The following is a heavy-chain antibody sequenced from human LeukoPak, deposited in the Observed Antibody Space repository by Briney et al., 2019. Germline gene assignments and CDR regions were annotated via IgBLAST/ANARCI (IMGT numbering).Heavy chain of an antibody. CDR1: GFTVSTNY. V-gene: IGHV3-66*01. CDR2: IYSGGST. J-gene: IGHJ4*02. D-gene: IGHD6-19*01. Sequence: GGSLRLSCAASGFTVSTNYMSWVRQAPGKGLEWVSVIYSGGSTYYADSVKGRFTISRDNSRNTLYLQMNSLRAEDTAVYYCAKDSSSGWYHAYWGQGTLVTVSS. CDR3: AKDSSSGWYHAY.